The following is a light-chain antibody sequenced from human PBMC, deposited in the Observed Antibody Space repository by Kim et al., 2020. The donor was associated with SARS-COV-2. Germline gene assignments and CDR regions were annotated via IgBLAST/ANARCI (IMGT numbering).Light chain of an antibody. Sequence: DIQMTQSPSSLSASVGDRVTITCQASQDISNYSNWYQQKPGKAPKLLIYDASNLGTGVPSRFSGSGSGTDFTFTISSLQPEDIATYYCQQYDNLLITFGQGTRLEIK. CDR1: QDISNY. J-gene: IGKJ5*01. CDR3: QQYDNLLIT. CDR2: DAS. V-gene: IGKV1-33*01.